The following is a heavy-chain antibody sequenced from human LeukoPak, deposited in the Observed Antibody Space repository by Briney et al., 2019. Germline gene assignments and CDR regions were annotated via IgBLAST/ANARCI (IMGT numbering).Heavy chain of an antibody. CDR3: ARAQRTMVRGVIITSRPGNYMDV. J-gene: IGHJ6*03. CDR2: ISYDGSNK. D-gene: IGHD3-10*01. Sequence: PGGSLRPSCAASGFTFSSYAMHWVRQAPGKGLEWVAVISYDGSNKYYADSVKGRFTISRDNSKNTLYLQMNSLRAEDTAVYYCARAQRTMVRGVIITSRPGNYMDVWGKGTTVTVSS. V-gene: IGHV3-30*04. CDR1: GFTFSSYA.